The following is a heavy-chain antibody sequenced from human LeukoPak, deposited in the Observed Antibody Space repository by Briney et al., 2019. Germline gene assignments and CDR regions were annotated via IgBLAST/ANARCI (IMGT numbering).Heavy chain of an antibody. D-gene: IGHD2-2*01. CDR1: GGTFSSYA. CDR2: IIPILGIA. J-gene: IGHJ4*02. CDR3: ASADLGYCSSTSCTLDY. Sequence: SVKVSCKASGGTFSSYAISWVRQAPGQGLEWMGRIIPILGIANYAQKFQGRVTITADKSTSTAYMELSSPRSEDTAVYYCASADLGYCSSTSCTLDYWGQGTLVTVSS. V-gene: IGHV1-69*04.